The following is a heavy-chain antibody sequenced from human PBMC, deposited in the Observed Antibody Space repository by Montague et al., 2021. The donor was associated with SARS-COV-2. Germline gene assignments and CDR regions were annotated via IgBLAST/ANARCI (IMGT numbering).Heavy chain of an antibody. V-gene: IGHV3-21*01. D-gene: IGHD2-15*01. CDR3: ARFETSKFYSSGADV. J-gene: IGHJ6*02. CDR1: GFTFSSFS. Sequence: SLRLSCAASGFTFSSFSMNWVRQAPGKRLEWVASISSESTYILYAESVRGRFTFSRDNAQNLLFLQMNSLRAEDTALYYCARFETSKFYSSGADVWGQGTTVTVSS. CDR2: ISSESTYI.